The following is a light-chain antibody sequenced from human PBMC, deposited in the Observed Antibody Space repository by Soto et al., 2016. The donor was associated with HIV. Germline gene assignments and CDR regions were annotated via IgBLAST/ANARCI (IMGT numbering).Light chain of an antibody. CDR2: KTS. CDR3: QQYNTVPWT. V-gene: IGKV1-5*03. J-gene: IGKJ1*01. Sequence: DIQMTQFPSTLSASIGDRVTITCRASQSVSVWLAWYQQKPGKAPNLLILKTSTLEVGVPSRFSGSGSGTDFTLTLSSVQPDDVGTYYCQQYNTVPWTFGQGTKLEMK. CDR1: QSVSVW.